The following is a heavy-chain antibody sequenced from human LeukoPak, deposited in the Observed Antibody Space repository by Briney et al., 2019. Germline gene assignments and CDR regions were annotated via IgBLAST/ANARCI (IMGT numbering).Heavy chain of an antibody. V-gene: IGHV4-31*03. CDR2: IYYSGST. CDR1: GGSITSGGYY. Sequence: PSETLSLTCTVSGGSITSGGYYWSWIRQHPGKGLEWIGYIYYSGSTYYNPSLKSRLTISVDTSKNQFSLKLSSVTAADTAVYYCARGGIFGVVKKIKNYFDYWGQGTLVTVSS. CDR3: ARGGIFGVVKKIKNYFDY. D-gene: IGHD3-3*01. J-gene: IGHJ4*02.